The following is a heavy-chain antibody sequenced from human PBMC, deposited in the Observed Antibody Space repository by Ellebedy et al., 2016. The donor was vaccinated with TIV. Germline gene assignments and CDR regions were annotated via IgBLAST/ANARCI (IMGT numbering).Heavy chain of an antibody. CDR1: GFTFSSYS. J-gene: IGHJ4*02. CDR2: IHHSGST. Sequence: GSLRLSXAASGFTFSSYSMNWVRQPPGQGLEWIGEIHHSGSTDYNPSLKSRVTISVDTSKNQFSLKLSSVTAADTAVYYCARGWYSGQDSRSLDYWGQGTLVTFSS. V-gene: IGHV4-34*01. CDR3: ARGWYSGQDSRSLDY. D-gene: IGHD5-12*01.